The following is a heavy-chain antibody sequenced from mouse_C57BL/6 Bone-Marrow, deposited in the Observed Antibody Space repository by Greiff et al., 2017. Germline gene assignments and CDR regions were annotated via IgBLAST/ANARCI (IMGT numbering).Heavy chain of an antibody. CDR3: ARSDSYYFDY. CDR1: GYTFTSYW. V-gene: IGHV1-50*01. J-gene: IGHJ2*01. CDR2: IDPSDSYP. Sequence: VQLQQPGAELVKPGASVKLSCKASGYTFTSYWMQWVKQRPGQGLEWIGEIDPSDSYPNYNQKFKGKATLTVDTSSSTAYMQLSSLTSEDSAVYYCARSDSYYFDYWGQGTTLTVSS.